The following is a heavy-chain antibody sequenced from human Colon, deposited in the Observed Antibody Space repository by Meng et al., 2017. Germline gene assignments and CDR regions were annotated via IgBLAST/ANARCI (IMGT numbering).Heavy chain of an antibody. CDR1: RGVG. J-gene: IGHJ4*02. CDR3: AHNPVAGANPHFDY. Sequence: RGVGVGWRRQGRGRALGGVGLSDWEDDKRYRPSLKSRLTIAKDTSKNQVVLTMTNMDPVDTATYYCAHNPVAGANPHFDYWGQGTLVTVSS. CDR2: SDWEDDK. D-gene: IGHD6-19*01. V-gene: IGHV2-5*02.